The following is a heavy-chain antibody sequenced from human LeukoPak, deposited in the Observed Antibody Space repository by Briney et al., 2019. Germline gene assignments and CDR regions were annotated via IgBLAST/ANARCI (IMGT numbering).Heavy chain of an antibody. D-gene: IGHD6-19*01. CDR3: ARDSSGWSKNY. CDR2: ISRSGGST. Sequence: GGSLRLSCAASGFTFSTDAMTWVRQAPGKGLQWVSAISRSGGSTYYGDSVKGRFTISRDNSKNMMCLQMNSLRVEDTAVYYCARDSSGWSKNYWGQGTLVTVSS. J-gene: IGHJ4*02. V-gene: IGHV3-23*01. CDR1: GFTFSTDA.